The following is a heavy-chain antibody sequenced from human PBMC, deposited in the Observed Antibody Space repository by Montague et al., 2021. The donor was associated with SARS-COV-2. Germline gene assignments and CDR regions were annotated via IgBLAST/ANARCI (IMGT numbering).Heavy chain of an antibody. D-gene: IGHD2-21*01. J-gene: IGHJ3*02. CDR3: AIGGDSAKCGI. Sequence: SETLSLTCTVSGDSVTERYLNWVRQAAGKGREWIGFIHPYGDIHYNASLKSRVILSRDASKNQFSLTLTSVTAADTAVYYCAIGGDSAKCGIWGRGTLVTVSS. CDR2: IHPYGDI. V-gene: IGHV4-4*07. CDR1: GDSVTERY.